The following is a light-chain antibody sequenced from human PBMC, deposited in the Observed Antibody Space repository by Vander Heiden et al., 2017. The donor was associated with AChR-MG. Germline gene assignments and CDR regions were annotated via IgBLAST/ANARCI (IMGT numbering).Light chain of an antibody. V-gene: IGLV2-11*01. CDR3: CSYAGSYTLEV. CDR1: SSDVGGYNY. Sequence: QSALTQPRSVSGSPGQPATIPCTGTSSDVGGYNYVSWYQQHPGKAPKLMIYDVSKRPSGVPDRFSGSKSGNTASLTISGLQAEDEADYYCCSYAGSYTLEVFGGGTKLTVL. J-gene: IGLJ2*01. CDR2: DVS.